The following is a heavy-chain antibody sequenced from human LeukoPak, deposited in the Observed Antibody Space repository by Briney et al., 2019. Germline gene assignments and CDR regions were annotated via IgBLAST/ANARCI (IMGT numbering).Heavy chain of an antibody. V-gene: IGHV3-21*01. CDR1: GGSISSGDDY. J-gene: IGHJ4*02. CDR3: ARARDPNSGSWFSDS. Sequence: PSETLSLTCTVSGGSISSGDDYWSWIRQPPGKGLEWVSSISSNGDYIYYGDSVKGRFTMSRDNAKNSLYLQLSSLRAEDTAVYYCARARDPNSGSWFSDSWGQGTLVTVSS. CDR2: ISSNGDYI. D-gene: IGHD6-13*01.